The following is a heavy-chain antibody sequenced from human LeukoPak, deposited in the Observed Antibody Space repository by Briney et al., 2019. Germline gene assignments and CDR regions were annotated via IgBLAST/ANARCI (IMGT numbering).Heavy chain of an antibody. V-gene: IGHV3-23*01. D-gene: IGHD6-19*01. Sequence: SGGSLRLSCTASGFAFSVYAMSWLRQPPGKGLEWVSIINANSGTTSYAASVRGRFTISRDNSKNTLYLQLNTLRADDTATYYCAKPISGGLAVTADWFHPWGQGTLVVVSS. CDR1: GFAFSVYA. CDR3: AKPISGGLAVTADWFHP. J-gene: IGHJ5*01. CDR2: INANSGTT.